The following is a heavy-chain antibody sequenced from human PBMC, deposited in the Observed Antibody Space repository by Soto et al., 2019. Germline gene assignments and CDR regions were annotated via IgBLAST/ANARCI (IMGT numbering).Heavy chain of an antibody. D-gene: IGHD3-3*01. CDR1: GGTFSSYA. CDR2: IIPIFGTA. CDR3: AREHGDRNRYYDFWSGPTLGQPGYYGMDV. Sequence: QVQLVQSGAEVKKPGSSVKVSCKASGGTFSSYAISWVRQAPGQGLEWMGGIIPIFGTANYAQKFQGRVTITEDESTSTAYVELSRLRSEDTAVYYCAREHGDRNRYYDFWSGPTLGQPGYYGMDVWGQGTTVTVSS. V-gene: IGHV1-69*01. J-gene: IGHJ6*02.